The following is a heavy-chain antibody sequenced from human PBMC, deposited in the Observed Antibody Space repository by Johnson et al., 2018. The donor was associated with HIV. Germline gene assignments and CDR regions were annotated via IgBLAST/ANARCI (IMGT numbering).Heavy chain of an antibody. D-gene: IGHD1-26*01. CDR1: GFTFSSYA. V-gene: IGHV3-74*02. CDR2: INSDESST. Sequence: VQLVESGGGLVQPGGSLRLSCAASGFTFSSYAMSWVRQAPGKGLEWVSRINSDESSTPYADSVKGRFTISRDNAKNTLYLQMSSLRAEDTAVYYCERGGSSRNPAFNVWGQGAMVTVSS. CDR3: ERGGSSRNPAFNV. J-gene: IGHJ3*01.